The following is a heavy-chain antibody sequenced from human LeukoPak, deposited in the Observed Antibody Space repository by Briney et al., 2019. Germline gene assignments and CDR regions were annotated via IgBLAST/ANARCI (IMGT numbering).Heavy chain of an antibody. J-gene: IGHJ4*02. CDR3: TTGDRGY. Sequence: PGGSLRLSCATSGFSFSGSAMHWVRQASGKGLEWVGRIRSKVSSYATAYAASAKGRFTISREGSKNTAYLQMNSLKTEDTAVYYCTTGDRGYWGQGILVTVSS. CDR2: IRSKVSSYAT. V-gene: IGHV3-73*01. CDR1: GFSFSGSA. D-gene: IGHD7-27*01.